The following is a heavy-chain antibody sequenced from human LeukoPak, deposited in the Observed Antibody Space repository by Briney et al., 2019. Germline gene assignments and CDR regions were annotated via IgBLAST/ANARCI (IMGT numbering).Heavy chain of an antibody. D-gene: IGHD4-17*01. V-gene: IGHV3-21*01. CDR2: ISSSSSYI. J-gene: IGHJ3*02. CDR3: ARDLPGDYVQDAFDI. Sequence: GGSLRLSCAASGVTFSSYSMNWVRQAPGKGLEWVSSISSSSSYIYYADSVKGRFTISRDNAKNSLYLQMNSLRAEDTAVYYCARDLPGDYVQDAFDIGGQGTMLTVSS. CDR1: GVTFSSYS.